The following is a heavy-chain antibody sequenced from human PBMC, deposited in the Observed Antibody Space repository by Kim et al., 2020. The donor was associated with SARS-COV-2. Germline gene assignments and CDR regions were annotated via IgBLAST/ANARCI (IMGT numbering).Heavy chain of an antibody. J-gene: IGHJ4*02. V-gene: IGHV3-15*01. D-gene: IGHD3-3*01. CDR1: GFTFSNAW. CDR2: IKSKTDGGTT. Sequence: GGSLRLSCAASGFTFSNAWMSWVRQAPGKGLEWVGRIKSKTDGGTTDYAAPVKGRFTISRDDSKNTLYLQMNSLKTEDTAVYYCTTLKPFTIFGVVIRADYWGQGTLVTVSS. CDR3: TTLKPFTIFGVVIRADY.